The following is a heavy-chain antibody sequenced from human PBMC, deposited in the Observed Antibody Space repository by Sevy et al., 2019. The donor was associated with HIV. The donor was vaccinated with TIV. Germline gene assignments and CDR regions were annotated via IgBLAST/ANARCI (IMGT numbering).Heavy chain of an antibody. Sequence: GGSLRLSCAASGFTVSSNYMSWVRQAPGKGLEWVSVIYSGGSTYYADSVKGRFTISRDNSKNTLYLQMNSLRAEDTAVYYCAREISHDGPYYYGMDVWGQGTTVTVSS. D-gene: IGHD1-1*01. CDR2: IYSGGST. V-gene: IGHV3-53*01. CDR3: AREISHDGPYYYGMDV. J-gene: IGHJ6*02. CDR1: GFTVSSNY.